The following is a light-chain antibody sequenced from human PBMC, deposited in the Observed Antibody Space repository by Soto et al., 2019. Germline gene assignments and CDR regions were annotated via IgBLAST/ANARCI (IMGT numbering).Light chain of an antibody. J-gene: IGKJ3*01. Sequence: EIVLTQSPATLSLSPGERATLSCRASQSVSSYLAWYQQKPGQAPRLLIYDTSKRATGIPARFSGSGSGTDFTLTISSLGPADLAVYYCQPRTNLTRSFTFGPGTKVDIK. CDR1: QSVSSY. CDR2: DTS. V-gene: IGKV3-11*01. CDR3: QPRTNLTRSFT.